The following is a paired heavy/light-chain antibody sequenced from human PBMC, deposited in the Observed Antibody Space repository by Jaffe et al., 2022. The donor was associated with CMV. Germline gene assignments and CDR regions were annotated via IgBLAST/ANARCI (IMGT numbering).Light chain of an antibody. CDR3: QQYYGTPWT. J-gene: IGKJ1*01. V-gene: IGKV4-1*01. CDR2: WAS. CDR1: QNILYDSNNKNY. Sequence: DIVMTQSPDSLAVSLGERATINCKSSQNILYDSNNKNYLAWYQQKPGQSPKLLISWASTRGSGVPDRFSGSGSETDFSLTITSLQAEDVATYYCQQYYGTPWTFGHGTKVEIK.
Heavy chain of an antibody. CDR3: AASPRSDNGDYALAY. J-gene: IGHJ4*02. D-gene: IGHD4-17*01. CDR1: GFTFTRSA. V-gene: IGHV1-58*02. CDR2: IVVTSGNT. Sequence: QMQLLQSGPEVKKPGTSVKISCKTSGFTFTRSAMQWVRQARGQRLEWVGWIVVTSGNTNYAQKFQDRVKITSDLSTNTTYLELSSLTSDDTAVYYCAASPRSDNGDYALAYWGQGSLVTVSS.